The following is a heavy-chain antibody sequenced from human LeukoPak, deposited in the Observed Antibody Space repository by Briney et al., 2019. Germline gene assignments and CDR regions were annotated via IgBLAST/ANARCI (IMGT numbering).Heavy chain of an antibody. V-gene: IGHV4-39*02. CDR3: ARLYGSAYVDY. Sequence: KPSETLSLTCTVSGGSISSSSYYWCWIRQPPGKGLEWIGNIYYSGATHYSPSLKSRVTMSVDTSKNHFSLNLGSVTAADTAVYYCARLYGSAYVDYWGQGTLVTVSS. CDR1: GGSISSSSYY. J-gene: IGHJ4*02. D-gene: IGHD3-10*01. CDR2: IYYSGAT.